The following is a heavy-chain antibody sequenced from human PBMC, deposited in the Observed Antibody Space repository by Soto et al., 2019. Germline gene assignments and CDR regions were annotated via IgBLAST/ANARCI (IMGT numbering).Heavy chain of an antibody. J-gene: IGHJ4*02. CDR1: GFTFSSYS. CDR3: ARVGVSYSGLDH. V-gene: IGHV3-21*01. CDR2: ISSSSSYI. Sequence: EVQLVESGGGLVKPGGSLRLSCAASGFTFSSYSMNWVRQAPGKGLEWVSSISSSSSYIYYADSVKGRFTISRDNAKNSLYLQMNSLRAEDTAVYYCARVGVSYSGLDHWGQGTLVTVSS. D-gene: IGHD1-26*01.